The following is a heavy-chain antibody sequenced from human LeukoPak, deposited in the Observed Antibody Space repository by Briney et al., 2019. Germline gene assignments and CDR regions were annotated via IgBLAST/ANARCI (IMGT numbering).Heavy chain of an antibody. Sequence: ASVKVSCKVSGYTLTELSMHWVRQAPGKGLEWMGGFDPEDGETIYAQKFQGRVTMTEDTSTDTAYMELSSLRSEDTAVYYCATAYFVDTYFDYWGQGTLVTVSS. CDR1: GYTLTELS. J-gene: IGHJ4*02. V-gene: IGHV1-24*01. CDR3: ATAYFVDTYFDY. D-gene: IGHD2-21*01. CDR2: FDPEDGET.